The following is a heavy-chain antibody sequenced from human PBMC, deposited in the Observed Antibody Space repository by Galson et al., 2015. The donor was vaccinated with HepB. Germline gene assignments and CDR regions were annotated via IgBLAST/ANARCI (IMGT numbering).Heavy chain of an antibody. CDR1: GFTFSSYA. D-gene: IGHD2-2*01. CDR2: ISGSGGST. CDR3: AKDGELYCSSTSCRGPNWFDP. V-gene: IGHV3-23*01. Sequence: SLRLSCAASGFTFSSYAMSWVRQAPGKGLEWVSAISGSGGSTYYADSVKGRFTISRDNSKNTLYLQMNSLRAEDTAVYYCAKDGELYCSSTSCRGPNWFDPWGQGTLVTVSS. J-gene: IGHJ5*02.